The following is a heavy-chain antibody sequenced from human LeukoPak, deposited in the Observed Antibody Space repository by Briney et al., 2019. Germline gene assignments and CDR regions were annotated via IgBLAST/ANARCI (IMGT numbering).Heavy chain of an antibody. J-gene: IGHJ4*02. CDR3: ASLIWSGYYRPDYFDY. Sequence: PSETLSLTCAVYGGSFSGYYWSWIRKPPGKGLEWIGEINHSGSTNYNPSLKSRVTISVDTSKNKFSLKLSSVTAADTAVYYCASLIWSGYYRPDYFDYWGQGTLVTVSS. CDR2: INHSGST. CDR1: GGSFSGYY. D-gene: IGHD3-3*01. V-gene: IGHV4-34*01.